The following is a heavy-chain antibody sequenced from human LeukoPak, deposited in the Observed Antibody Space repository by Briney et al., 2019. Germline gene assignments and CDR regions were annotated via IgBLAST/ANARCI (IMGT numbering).Heavy chain of an antibody. CDR3: ARVLVCGGDCYSPNFDAFDI. J-gene: IGHJ3*02. CDR1: GGSISNYY. Sequence: SETLSLTCTVSGGSISNYYWSWMRQPPGKGLEWIGYIYYSGGTNYNPSLKSRVTISVDTSKNQFSLKLSSVTAADTAVYYCARVLVCGGDCYSPNFDAFDIWGQGTMVTVSS. D-gene: IGHD2-21*02. V-gene: IGHV4-59*08. CDR2: IYYSGGT.